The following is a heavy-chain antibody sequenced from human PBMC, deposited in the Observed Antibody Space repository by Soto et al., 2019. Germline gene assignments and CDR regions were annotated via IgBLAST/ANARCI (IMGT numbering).Heavy chain of an antibody. CDR2: INWKSDI. CDR1: GFTFDDNA. D-gene: IGHD3-16*01. V-gene: IGHV3-9*01. Sequence: GGSLRLCCAVSGFTFDDNAMHWVRQAPEKGLEWVSGINWKSDIGYADSVKGRFTISRDNAENSLYLQMNSLRAEDTALYYCAISQDRGGRTTFIYWGQGTQVTVSS. CDR3: AISQDRGGRTTFIY. J-gene: IGHJ4*02.